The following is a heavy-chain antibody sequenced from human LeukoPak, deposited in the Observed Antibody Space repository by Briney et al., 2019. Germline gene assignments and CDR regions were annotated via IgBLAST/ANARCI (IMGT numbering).Heavy chain of an antibody. CDR1: GFTFSSYA. Sequence: PGGSLRLSCAASGFTFSSYAMNWVRQAPGKGLEWVSAISSSGISTYYADSVKGRFTISRDNSKNTLYLQMNSLRAEDTAVYYCAKDRGIISDYWGQGTLVTVSS. J-gene: IGHJ4*02. CDR2: ISSSGIST. V-gene: IGHV3-23*01. CDR3: AKDRGIISDY. D-gene: IGHD3-10*01.